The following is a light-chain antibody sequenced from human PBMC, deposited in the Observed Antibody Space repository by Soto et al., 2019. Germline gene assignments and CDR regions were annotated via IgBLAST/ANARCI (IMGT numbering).Light chain of an antibody. CDR1: DTISTW. V-gene: IGKV1-5*01. J-gene: IGKJ1*01. CDR2: RSS. Sequence: DTQMTQSPSTLSASVGDRVTITCRASDTISTWLDWYQQKPGQAPKLLIYRSSFLESGVPSRFSGSASGTEFTLTIRSLQPDDFATYYCLQSNDYAWAFGKGTKGQLK. CDR3: LQSNDYAWA.